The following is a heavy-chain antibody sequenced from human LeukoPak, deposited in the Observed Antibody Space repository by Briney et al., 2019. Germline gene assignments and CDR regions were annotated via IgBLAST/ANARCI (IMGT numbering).Heavy chain of an antibody. CDR3: ARDVVASAPDAFDI. D-gene: IGHD2-15*01. Sequence: PGGSLRLSCAASGSTFSTYNMNWVRQAPGKGLEWVSSISSSSNYIYYADSMKGRFTISRDNAKNSLYLQMNSLRAEDTDVYYCARDVVASAPDAFDIWGQGTMVTVSS. J-gene: IGHJ3*02. V-gene: IGHV3-21*01. CDR1: GSTFSTYN. CDR2: ISSSSNYI.